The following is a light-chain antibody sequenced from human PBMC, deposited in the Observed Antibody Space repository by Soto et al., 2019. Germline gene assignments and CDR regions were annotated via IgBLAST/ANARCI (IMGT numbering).Light chain of an antibody. CDR1: QSINSW. V-gene: IGKV1-5*03. CDR3: QQHNNYPWT. J-gene: IGKJ1*01. Sequence: DIQMTQSPSTLSASVGDRVTITCRASQSINSWLAWYQQKPGKAPKLLIYKASSLESGVPSRFSGSGSGTEVSITITSLQPDDFAISYCQQHNNYPWTFGQGTKVEVK. CDR2: KAS.